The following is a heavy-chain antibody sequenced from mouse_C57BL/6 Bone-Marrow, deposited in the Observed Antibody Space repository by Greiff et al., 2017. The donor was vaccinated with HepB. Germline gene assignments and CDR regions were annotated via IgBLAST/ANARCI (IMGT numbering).Heavy chain of an antibody. CDR1: GFNIKDDY. J-gene: IGHJ3*01. Sequence: EVKLMESGAELVRPGASVKLSCTASGFNIKDDYMHWVKQRPEQGLEWIGWIDPENGDTEYASKFQGKATITADTSSNTAYLQLSSLTSEDTAVYYCTHPNWFAYWGQGTLVTVSA. V-gene: IGHV14-4*01. CDR2: IDPENGDT. CDR3: THPNWFAY.